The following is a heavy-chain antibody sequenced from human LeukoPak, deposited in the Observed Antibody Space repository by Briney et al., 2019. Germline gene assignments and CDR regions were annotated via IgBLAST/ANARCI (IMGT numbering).Heavy chain of an antibody. Sequence: ASVKVSCKASGYTFTGYYMHWVRQAPGQGLEWMGWIDPNSGGTNYAQKFQGRVTMTRDTSISTAYMELSRLRSDDTAVYYCARKDPGTDYYYGMGVWGQGTTVTVSS. CDR2: IDPNSGGT. CDR1: GYTFTGYY. J-gene: IGHJ6*02. V-gene: IGHV1-2*02. D-gene: IGHD6-13*01. CDR3: ARKDPGTDYYYGMGV.